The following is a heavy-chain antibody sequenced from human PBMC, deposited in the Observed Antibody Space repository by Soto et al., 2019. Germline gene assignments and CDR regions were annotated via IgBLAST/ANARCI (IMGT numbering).Heavy chain of an antibody. D-gene: IGHD5-18*01. CDR1: GYSISSGYY. CDR3: AREKAAMARDNWFDP. V-gene: IGHV4-38-2*02. Sequence: SETLSLTCAVSGYSISSGYYWGWIRQPPGKGLEWIGSIYHSGSTYYNSSLKSRVTISVDTSKNQFSLKLSSVTAADTAVYYCAREKAAMARDNWFDPWGQGTLVTVSS. J-gene: IGHJ5*02. CDR2: IYHSGST.